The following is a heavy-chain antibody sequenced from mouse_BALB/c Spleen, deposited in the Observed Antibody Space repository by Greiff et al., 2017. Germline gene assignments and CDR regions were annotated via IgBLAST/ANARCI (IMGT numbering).Heavy chain of an antibody. V-gene: IGHV1-69*01. D-gene: IGHD4-1*01. J-gene: IGHJ2*01. CDR3: AREELTGNY. CDR2: IDTSDSYT. CDR1: GYTFTDYW. Sequence: QVQLQQSGAELVMPGASVKMSCKASGYTFTDYWMHWVKQRPGQGLEWIGAIDTSDSYTSYNQKFKGKATLTVDESSSTAYMQLSSLTSEDSAVYYCAREELTGNYWGQGTTLTVSS.